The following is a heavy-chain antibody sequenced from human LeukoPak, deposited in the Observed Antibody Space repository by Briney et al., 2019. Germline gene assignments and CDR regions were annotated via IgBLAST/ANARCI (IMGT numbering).Heavy chain of an antibody. CDR2: ISNNGGST. V-gene: IGHV3-64*01. Sequence: GGSLRLSCVASGFTFSSYAMHWVRQAPGKGLEYVSAISNNGGSTYYANSVKGRFTISRDNSKNTLSLQMGSLRAEDKAVYYCARGDSGSHLDYRGQGSLVTVSS. CDR3: ARGDSGSHLDY. D-gene: IGHD1-26*01. J-gene: IGHJ4*02. CDR1: GFTFSSYA.